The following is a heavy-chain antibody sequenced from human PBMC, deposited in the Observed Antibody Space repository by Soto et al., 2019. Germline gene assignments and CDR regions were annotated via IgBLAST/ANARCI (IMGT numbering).Heavy chain of an antibody. CDR2: ISAYNGNT. Sequence: ASVKVSCKASGYTFTSYGISWVRQAPGQGLEWMGWISAYNGNTNYAQKLQGRVTMTTDTSTGTAYMELRSLRSDDTAVYYCARGFWSGYYTGWFDPWGQGTLVTVSS. V-gene: IGHV1-18*01. CDR1: GYTFTSYG. CDR3: ARGFWSGYYTGWFDP. D-gene: IGHD3-3*01. J-gene: IGHJ5*02.